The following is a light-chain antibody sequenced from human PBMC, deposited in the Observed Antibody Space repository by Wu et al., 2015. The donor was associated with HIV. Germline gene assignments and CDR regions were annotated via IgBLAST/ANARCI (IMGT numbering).Light chain of an antibody. J-gene: IGKJ1*01. V-gene: IGKV1-39*01. CDR3: QQSDSPPRT. Sequence: DIQMTQSPSSLSASVGDRVTITCRASQSISTYLNWYQQKPGKAPKLLIYAASSLQGGVPSRFSGSGSGTDFTLTVTSLQPEDFATYYCQQSDSPPRTVGQGTKVEIE. CDR2: AAS. CDR1: QSISTY.